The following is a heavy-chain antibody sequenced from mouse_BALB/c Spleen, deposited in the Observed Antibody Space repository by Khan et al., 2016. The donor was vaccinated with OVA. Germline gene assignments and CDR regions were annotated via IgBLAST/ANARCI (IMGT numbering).Heavy chain of an antibody. Sequence: QVQLKESGGDLVRPSPSVKLSCKTSGYIFTSYWIHWVNQRSGQGLLWFARIYPGTGSTYYNATFKGQATLTADNSSNTSYMQLSSLTSEDSSVYLGARGSGYGNFIAYWGQGTLVTVSA. CDR2: IYPGTGST. CDR3: ARGSGYGNFIAY. CDR1: GYIFTSYW. V-gene: IGHV1-76*01. J-gene: IGHJ3*01. D-gene: IGHD2-1*01.